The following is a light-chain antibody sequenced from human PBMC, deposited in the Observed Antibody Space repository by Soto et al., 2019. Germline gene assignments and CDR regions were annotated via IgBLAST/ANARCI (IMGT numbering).Light chain of an antibody. CDR2: EGS. V-gene: IGKV1-5*01. J-gene: IGKJ4*01. CDR1: QTIGTW. Sequence: DIQMTQSPSTLSALVGDRDTITCRASQTIGTWLAWYQQKPGKAPKLLIYEGSTLEGGVPSRFSGSGSGTEFTLTISSLQPDDFATYYCQQYNSYLLTFGGGTKVEIQ. CDR3: QQYNSYLLT.